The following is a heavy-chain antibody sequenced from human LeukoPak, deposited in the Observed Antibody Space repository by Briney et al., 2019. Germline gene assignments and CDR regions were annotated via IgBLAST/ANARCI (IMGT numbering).Heavy chain of an antibody. CDR1: GSSLSSAYW. V-gene: IGHV4-4*02. CDR2: ASYSGTT. D-gene: IGHD4-11*01. CDR3: AKETDYSHPNWFDP. Sequence: PSGTLSLTCAVSGSSLSSAYWWSWVRQSPGMGLEWIGQASYSGTTKYTASLRSRLFISVDRSKNQFSLEMNSMTAADTAVYFCAKETDYSHPNWFDPWGQGILVTVSS. J-gene: IGHJ5*02.